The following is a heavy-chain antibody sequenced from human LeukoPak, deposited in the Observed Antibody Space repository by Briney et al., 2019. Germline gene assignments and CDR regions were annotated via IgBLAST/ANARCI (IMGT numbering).Heavy chain of an antibody. J-gene: IGHJ5*02. CDR2: IWSDGSNK. Sequence: QPGRSLRLSCAASGLTFSNYGMHWIRQAPGKGLEWVAVIWSDGSNKYYADSVKGRFTISRDNSKNTLYLQMNSLRAEDTAVYYCARGGELGVWDWFDPWGQGTLVTVSS. CDR1: GLTFSNYG. D-gene: IGHD3-16*01. CDR3: ARGGELGVWDWFDP. V-gene: IGHV3-33*01.